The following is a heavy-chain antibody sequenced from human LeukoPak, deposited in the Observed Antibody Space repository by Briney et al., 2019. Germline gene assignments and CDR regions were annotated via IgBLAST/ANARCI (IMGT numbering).Heavy chain of an antibody. CDR1: GFTFSRYS. D-gene: IGHD2-2*01. Sequence: GGSLRLSCAASGFTFSRYSMNWVRQAPGKGLEWVSSISSSSSFIYYADSVKGRFTISRDNAKNSLYLQMDSLRAEDTAVYYCARDPPLGSCSTISCPHLDYWGQGTLVTVSS. J-gene: IGHJ4*02. CDR2: ISSSSSFI. V-gene: IGHV3-21*01. CDR3: ARDPPLGSCSTISCPHLDY.